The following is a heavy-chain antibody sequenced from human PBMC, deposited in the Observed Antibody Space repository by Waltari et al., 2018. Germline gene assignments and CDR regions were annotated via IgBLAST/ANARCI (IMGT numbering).Heavy chain of an antibody. D-gene: IGHD5-12*01. CDR3: ATGGSGYDALDAFDI. J-gene: IGHJ3*02. V-gene: IGHV1-24*01. CDR1: GYTLTELS. CDR2: FGPEDGET. Sequence: QVQLVQSGAEVKKPGASVKVSCKVSGYTLTELSMHWVRQAPGKGLEWMGGFGPEDGETSYAQKFQGRVTRTEDTSTDTAYMELSSLRSEDTAVYYCATGGSGYDALDAFDIGGQGTMVTVSS.